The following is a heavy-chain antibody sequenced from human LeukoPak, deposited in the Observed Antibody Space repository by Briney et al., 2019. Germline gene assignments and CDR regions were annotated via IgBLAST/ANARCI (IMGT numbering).Heavy chain of an antibody. V-gene: IGHV3-23*01. J-gene: IGHJ4*02. CDR3: ARDCTGGSCYSDY. CDR1: GFTFRDYV. CDR2: ITSSSGSM. Sequence: GGSLRLSCAASGFTFRDYVMSWVRQAPGKGLVWVSAITSSSGSMYYGDSVRGRFTISRDNSKNTLYLQMNSLTAEDTAIYYCARDCTGGSCYSDYWGQGTLVTVSS. D-gene: IGHD2-15*01.